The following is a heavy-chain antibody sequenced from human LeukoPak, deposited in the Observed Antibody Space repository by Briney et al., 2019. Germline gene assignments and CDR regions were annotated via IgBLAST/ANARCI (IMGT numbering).Heavy chain of an antibody. CDR3: ARYDSRGSASTRFDY. CDR1: GYSLGKNYY. CDR2: IYGTGST. V-gene: IGHV4-38-2*01. D-gene: IGHD3-16*01. Sequence: SETLSLTCAVSGYSLGKNYYWGWIRQPPGKGLEWIGRIYGTGSTSYNPSLMNRATMSVDTSKNHFSLKLTSVTAADTAVYYCARYDSRGSASTRFDYWGQGILVTISS. J-gene: IGHJ4*02.